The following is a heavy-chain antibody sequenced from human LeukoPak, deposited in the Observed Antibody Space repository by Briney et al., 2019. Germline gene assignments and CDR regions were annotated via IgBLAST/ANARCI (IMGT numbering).Heavy chain of an antibody. CDR2: IDSSGTT. CDR3: ARLGVPSAYYFFDY. V-gene: IGHV4-4*08. D-gene: IGHD2-2*01. J-gene: IGHJ4*02. Sequence: PSETLSLTCNISGGPFSFYQWSWIRQSPGKGLEWFGYIDSSGTTKYNPSLESRLSISIDTSRNHFSLKLKSATAADTAVYFCARLGVPSAYYFFDYWGQGILITVSS. CDR1: GGPFSFYQ.